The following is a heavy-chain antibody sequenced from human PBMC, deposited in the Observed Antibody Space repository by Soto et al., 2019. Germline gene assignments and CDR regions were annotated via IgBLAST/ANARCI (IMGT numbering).Heavy chain of an antibody. CDR1: GFTFSSYA. CDR2: ISGSGGST. Sequence: EVQLLESGGGLVQPGGSLRLSCAASGFTFSSYAMSWVRQAPGKGLEWVSAISGSGGSTYYADSVKGRFTISRDNSKNTLYLQMNSLRAEDTDVYYCAKDRALGGAFDIWGQGTMVTVSS. CDR3: AKDRALGGAFDI. V-gene: IGHV3-23*01. D-gene: IGHD3-16*01. J-gene: IGHJ3*02.